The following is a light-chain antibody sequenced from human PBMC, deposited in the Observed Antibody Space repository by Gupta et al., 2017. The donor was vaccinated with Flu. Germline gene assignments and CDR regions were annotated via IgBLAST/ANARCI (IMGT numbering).Light chain of an antibody. J-gene: IGKJ1*01. CDR2: GAS. Sequence: EIEMTQSPATLSVSPGERATLSCRASQSVNSNLAWYQQKPGQTPRLLIIGASTRATGIPARFSGSGSGTEFTLAISSLQSEDFAVYYCQQYNNWPRTFGQGPRWKSN. CDR3: QQYNNWPRT. V-gene: IGKV3-15*01. CDR1: QSVNSN.